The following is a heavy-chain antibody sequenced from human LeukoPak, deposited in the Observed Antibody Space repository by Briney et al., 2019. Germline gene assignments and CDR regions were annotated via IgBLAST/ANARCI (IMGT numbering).Heavy chain of an antibody. D-gene: IGHD6-19*01. CDR3: ATKQWLAPPPDS. J-gene: IGHJ4*02. V-gene: IGHV3-74*01. Sequence: PGGSLRLSSAASGFTFSKYWMLWVRQAPGKGLQNVSRINTDGTVTTYADSVKGRFTVSRDNADNTMFLQMNSVRDEDTAVYYCATKQWLAPPPDSWGQGTPVTVSS. CDR2: INTDGTVT. CDR1: GFTFSKYW.